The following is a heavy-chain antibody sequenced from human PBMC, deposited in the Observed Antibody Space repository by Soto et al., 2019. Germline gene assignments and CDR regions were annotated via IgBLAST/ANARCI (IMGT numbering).Heavy chain of an antibody. D-gene: IGHD5-12*01. J-gene: IGHJ6*04. CDR1: GYNFTSYD. V-gene: IGHV1-8*01. CDR3: ARATITGYYYYGMDV. Sequence: QVQLVQSGAEVKKPGASVKVSCKASGYNFTSYDINWVRQATGQVLEWMGWMNPNSGNTGYAQKFQGRVTMTRNTSISTAYMELSSLRSEDTAVYYCARATITGYYYYGMDVWGKGTTVTVSS. CDR2: MNPNSGNT.